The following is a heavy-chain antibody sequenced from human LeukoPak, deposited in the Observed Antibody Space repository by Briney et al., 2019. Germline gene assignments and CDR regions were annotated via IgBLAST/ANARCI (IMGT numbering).Heavy chain of an antibody. CDR1: GFTFSSHW. CDR2: IWYDGSNK. J-gene: IGHJ6*02. D-gene: IGHD7-27*01. CDR3: ARDLGPYYYYGMDV. V-gene: IGHV3-33*08. Sequence: GGSLRLSCAASGFTFSSHWMNWVRKAPGKGLEWVAVIWYDGSNKYYADSVKGRFTISRDNSKNTLYLQMNSLRAEDTAVYYCARDLGPYYYYGMDVWGQGTTVTVSS.